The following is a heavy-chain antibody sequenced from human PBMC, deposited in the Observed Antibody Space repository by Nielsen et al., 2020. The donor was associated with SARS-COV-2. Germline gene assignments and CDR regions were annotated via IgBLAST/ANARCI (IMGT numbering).Heavy chain of an antibody. CDR2: IYSGGGT. CDR3: ARGALYGSGSYYPDY. V-gene: IGHV3-66*01. CDR1: GFTVSSYY. J-gene: IGHJ4*02. D-gene: IGHD3-10*01. Sequence: GSLRLSCAASGFTVSSYYMSWVRQVPGKGLEWVSVIYSGGGTYYADSVKGRFTISRDNSKNTLSLQMNSLRGADTAVYYCARGALYGSGSYYPDYWGQGTLVTVSS.